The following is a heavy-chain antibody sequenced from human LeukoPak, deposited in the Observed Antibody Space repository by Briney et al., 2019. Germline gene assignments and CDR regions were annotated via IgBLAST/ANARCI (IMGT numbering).Heavy chain of an antibody. CDR1: GGSISSGDYY. V-gene: IGHV4-30-4*01. Sequence: SETLSLTCTVSGGSISSGDYYWSWIRQPPGKGLERIGYIYYSGSTYYNPSLKSRVTISVDTSKNQFSLKLSSVTAADTAVYYCLGYCSSTSCSYYDYWGQGTLVTVSS. D-gene: IGHD2-2*01. CDR3: LGYCSSTSCSYYDY. J-gene: IGHJ4*02. CDR2: IYYSGST.